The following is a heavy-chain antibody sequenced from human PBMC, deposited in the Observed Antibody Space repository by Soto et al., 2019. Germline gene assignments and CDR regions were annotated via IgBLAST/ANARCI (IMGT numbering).Heavy chain of an antibody. D-gene: IGHD1-1*01. J-gene: IGHJ4*01. CDR3: ARGLGELEPFDY. Sequence: QVLLVESGGGLVKPGGSLQLSCAASGFTFSDYYMSWIRQAPGKGLEWVSYISNSGTTIYYADSVKGRFTISRDNAKDSLYLHINSLRAVDTAVYYCARGLGELEPFDYWGHGTLVTVSS. CDR2: ISNSGTTI. V-gene: IGHV3-11*01. CDR1: GFTFSDYY.